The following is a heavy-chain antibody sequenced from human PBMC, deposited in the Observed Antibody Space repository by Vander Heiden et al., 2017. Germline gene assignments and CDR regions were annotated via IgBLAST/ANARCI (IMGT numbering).Heavy chain of an antibody. D-gene: IGHD2-21*02. CDR1: GFTFSGYG. V-gene: IGHV3-30*18. J-gene: IGHJ6*02. CDR3: AKDWGAVATAINYYYYGLEV. Sequence: QVQLVESGGGVVQPGRSLRLSCSTSGFTFSGYGMTGVRQAPGKGLEWVAVISYDGGNKYYADSVKGRTTISRDNSKNTLYLQMNSLRPEDTALYYCAKDWGAVATAINYYYYGLEVWGQGTTVTVSS. CDR2: ISYDGGNK.